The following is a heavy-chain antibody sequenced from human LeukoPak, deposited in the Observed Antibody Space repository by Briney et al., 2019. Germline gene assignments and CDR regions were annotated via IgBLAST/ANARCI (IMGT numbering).Heavy chain of an antibody. V-gene: IGHV3-30-3*01. D-gene: IGHD6-6*01. CDR3: AKGRGYSSSSGDFDY. CDR2: ISYDGSNK. J-gene: IGHJ4*02. Sequence: GGSLRLSCAASGFTFNSYAMHWVRQAPGKGLEWVAVISYDGSNKYYADSVKGRFTISRDNSKNTLYLQMNSLRAEDTAVYYCAKGRGYSSSSGDFDYWGQGTLVTVSS. CDR1: GFTFNSYA.